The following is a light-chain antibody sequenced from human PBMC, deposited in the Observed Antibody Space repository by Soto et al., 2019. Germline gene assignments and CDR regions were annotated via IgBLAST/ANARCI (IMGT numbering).Light chain of an antibody. Sequence: DIQMTQSPSTLSASVGDRVIIICRASQSISSWLAWYQQKPGKAPKLLIYKASSLESGVPSRFSGSGSGTEFTLTISSLQPDDFATYYCQQYNSYLWTFG. CDR3: QQYNSYLWT. CDR2: KAS. J-gene: IGKJ1*01. CDR1: QSISSW. V-gene: IGKV1-5*03.